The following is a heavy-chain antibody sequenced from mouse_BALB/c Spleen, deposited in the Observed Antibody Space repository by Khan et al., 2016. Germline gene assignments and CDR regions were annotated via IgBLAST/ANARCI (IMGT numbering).Heavy chain of an antibody. J-gene: IGHJ3*01. D-gene: IGHD2-3*01. V-gene: IGHV6-6*01. CDR3: ILDGYPFVY. Sequence: EVQLQESGGGLVQPGGSMKLSCVASGFNFSDAWMDWVRQSPEKGLEWVAEIRSKANNYATYYAESVKGRFTISRDDSKSSVYLQMNSLRTEDIGIYYCILDGYPFVYWGQGTLVTVSA. CDR2: IRSKANNYAT. CDR1: GFNFSDAW.